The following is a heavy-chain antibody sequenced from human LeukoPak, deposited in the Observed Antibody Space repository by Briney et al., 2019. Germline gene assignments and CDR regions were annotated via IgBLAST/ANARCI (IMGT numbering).Heavy chain of an antibody. CDR2: INWNGGST. Sequence: GGSLRLSCAASGFTFDDYGMSWVRQAPGKGLEWVSGINWNGGSTGYADSVKGRFTISRDNAKNSLYLQMNSLRAEDTALYYCARALVGATINANYYYYMDVWGKGTTVTVSS. CDR1: GFTFDDYG. D-gene: IGHD1-26*01. CDR3: ARALVGATINANYYYYMDV. V-gene: IGHV3-20*04. J-gene: IGHJ6*03.